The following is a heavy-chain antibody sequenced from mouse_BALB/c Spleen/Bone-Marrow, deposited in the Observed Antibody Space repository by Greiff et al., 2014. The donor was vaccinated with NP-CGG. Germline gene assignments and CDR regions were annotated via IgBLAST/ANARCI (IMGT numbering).Heavy chain of an antibody. V-gene: IGHV14-3*02. CDR3: ASYRYGWYFDV. J-gene: IGHJ1*01. CDR2: IDPAIFT. D-gene: IGHD2-14*01. Sequence: EVQLQQSGAELVKPGASVKLSCTVSGFNIKDTYLHWVKQRPEQGLDWIGRIDPAIFTKYDPKFQGKATITADTSPNAAYLHLSSLTSEDTAAYYCASYRYGWYFDVWGAGTTVTVSS. CDR1: GFNIKDTY.